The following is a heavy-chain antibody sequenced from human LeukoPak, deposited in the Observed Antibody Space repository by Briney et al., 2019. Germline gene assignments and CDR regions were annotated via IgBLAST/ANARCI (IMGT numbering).Heavy chain of an antibody. CDR1: GYIFTIYD. Sequence: ASVKVSCKASGYIFTIYDINWVLQATGQGPEWMGWMNPNSGNTGYAQKFQGRVTITRNTSISTAYMELGSLRSEDTAVYYCARSHSNYGDFDYWGQGTLVTVSS. J-gene: IGHJ4*02. CDR3: ARSHSNYGDFDY. D-gene: IGHD4-11*01. V-gene: IGHV1-8*03. CDR2: MNPNSGNT.